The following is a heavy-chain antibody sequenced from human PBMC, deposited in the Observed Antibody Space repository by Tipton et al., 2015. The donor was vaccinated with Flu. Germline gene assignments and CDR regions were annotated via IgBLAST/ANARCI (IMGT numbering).Heavy chain of an antibody. J-gene: IGHJ4*02. CDR2: IYTSGST. CDR1: GDSISTGSHY. CDR3: ARDYCKAGICYPDD. Sequence: TLSLTCNVSGDSISTGSHYWNWIRQPAGKGLEWIGRIYTSGSTTYNPSLKSRVTISVDTSKNQFSLRLNSVTATATAMDYCARDYCKAGICYPDDWGQGTRVTVPS. V-gene: IGHV4-61*02. D-gene: IGHD2-15*01.